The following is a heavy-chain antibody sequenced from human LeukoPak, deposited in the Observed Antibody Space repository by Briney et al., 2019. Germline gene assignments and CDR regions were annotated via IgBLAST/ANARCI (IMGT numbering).Heavy chain of an antibody. D-gene: IGHD3-22*01. J-gene: IGHJ4*02. CDR1: GFSFNYAW. CDR2: IKSEPDGGTT. Sequence: KPGGSLRLSCVASGFSFNYAWMNWIRQAPGKGLEWVGRIKSEPDGGTTTYAAPVRGRFTISRDDSKNMLYLQMSSLKIEDTAVYYCTTASYDYYDTSGYSSGGFWGQGTLVTVSS. CDR3: TTASYDYYDTSGYSSGGF. V-gene: IGHV3-15*01.